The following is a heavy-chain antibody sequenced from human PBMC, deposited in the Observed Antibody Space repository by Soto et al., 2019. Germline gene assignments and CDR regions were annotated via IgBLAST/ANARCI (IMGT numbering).Heavy chain of an antibody. V-gene: IGHV1-69*02. CDR2: IIPIPAIT. CDR3: ARGGYCSGAPCFQPCYD. Sequence: SVKVSCKASGGAFSSFTINWVRQAPGQGLEWVGRIIPIPAITNYAQKFQGRVTITADTSTSTAYMELNSLRSEDTAVYYCARGGYCSGAPCFQPCYDWGQGTPLTVSS. CDR1: GGAFSSFT. D-gene: IGHD2-15*01. J-gene: IGHJ4*02.